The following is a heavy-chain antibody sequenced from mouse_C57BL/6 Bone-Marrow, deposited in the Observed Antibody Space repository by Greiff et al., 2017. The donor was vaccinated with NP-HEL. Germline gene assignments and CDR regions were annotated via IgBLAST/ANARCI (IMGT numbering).Heavy chain of an antibody. V-gene: IGHV5-12*01. CDR1: GFTFSDYY. CDR2: ISNGGGST. D-gene: IGHD2-12*01. CDR3: ARQTVTPFAY. J-gene: IGHJ3*01. Sequence: EVKLMESGGGLVQPGGSLKLSCAASGFTFSDYYMYWVRQTPEKRLEWVAYISNGGGSTYYPDTVKGRFTISRDNAKNTLYLQMSRLKSEDTAMYYCARQTVTPFAYWGQGTLVTVSA.